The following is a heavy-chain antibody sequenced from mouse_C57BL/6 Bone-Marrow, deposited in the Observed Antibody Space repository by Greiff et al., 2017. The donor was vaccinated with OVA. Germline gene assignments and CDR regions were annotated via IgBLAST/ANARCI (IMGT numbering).Heavy chain of an antibody. CDR1: GFTFSDYY. CDR2: LSNGGGST. Sequence: EVQGVESGGGLVQPGGSLKLSCAASGFTFSDYYMYWVRQTPEKRLAWVAYLSNGGGSTYYPDTVQGRFTISRDNAKNTLYQQMSRLKSEDTAMYYCARHGYRADYFDYWGQGTTLTVSS. J-gene: IGHJ2*01. D-gene: IGHD3-1*01. CDR3: ARHGYRADYFDY. V-gene: IGHV5-12*01.